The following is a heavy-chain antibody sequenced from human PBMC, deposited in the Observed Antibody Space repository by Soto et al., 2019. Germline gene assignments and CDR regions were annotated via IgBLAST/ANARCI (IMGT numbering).Heavy chain of an antibody. CDR1: GFTFSNYA. D-gene: IGHD1-1*01. CDR2: ISGTGGST. CDR3: AKEPSWKATDD. J-gene: IGHJ4*02. V-gene: IGHV3-23*01. Sequence: EVQLLESGGGLVQPGGSLRLSCAASGFTFSNYAMSWVRQATGRGLEWVSIISGTGGSTYYADSVKGRFTISRDNSKNTLDLQMNSLRAEDTALYYCAKEPSWKATDDWGQGTMVTIFS.